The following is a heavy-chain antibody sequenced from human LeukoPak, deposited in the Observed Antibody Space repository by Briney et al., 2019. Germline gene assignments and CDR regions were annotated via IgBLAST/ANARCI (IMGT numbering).Heavy chain of an antibody. V-gene: IGHV3-30*18. J-gene: IGHJ6*02. Sequence: GGSLKLSCEASGFTFNSYAMHWVRQAPGKGLEGVAVTSYDESHKYYADSVKGRFTISRDNYKNTLYLQMNSLRGEDTAVYYCAKGQLVDYGMDVWGQGTTVTVSS. CDR3: AKGQLVDYGMDV. D-gene: IGHD6-13*01. CDR1: GFTFNSYA. CDR2: TSYDESHK.